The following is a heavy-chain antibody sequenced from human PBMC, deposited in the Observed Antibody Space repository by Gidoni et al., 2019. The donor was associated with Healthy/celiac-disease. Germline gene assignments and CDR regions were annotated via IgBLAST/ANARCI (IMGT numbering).Heavy chain of an antibody. CDR3: ARAQAGVRGVISYYYYGMDV. V-gene: IGHV3-21*01. Sequence: EVQLVESGGGLVKPGGSLRLSCAASGFTFSSYSMNWVRQAPGKGLEGVSSISSSSSYIYYADSVKGRFTISRDNAKNSLYLQMNSLRAEDTAVYYCARAQAGVRGVISYYYYGMDVWGQGTTVTVSS. J-gene: IGHJ6*02. CDR1: GFTFSSYS. CDR2: ISSSSSYI. D-gene: IGHD3-10*01.